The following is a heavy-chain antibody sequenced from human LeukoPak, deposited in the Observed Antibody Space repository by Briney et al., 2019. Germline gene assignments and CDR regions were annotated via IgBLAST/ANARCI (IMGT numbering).Heavy chain of an antibody. CDR1: GFTFDDYA. CDR3: ATGYYYGSGSYYNGVYAFDI. V-gene: IGHV3-9*01. J-gene: IGHJ3*02. D-gene: IGHD3-10*01. CDR2: ISWNSGSI. Sequence: GGSLRLSCAASGFTFDDYAMHWVRQAPGKGLEWVSGISWNSGSIGYADSVKGRFTISRDNAKNSLYLQMNSLRAEDTALYYCATGYYYGSGSYYNGVYAFDIWGQGTMVTVSS.